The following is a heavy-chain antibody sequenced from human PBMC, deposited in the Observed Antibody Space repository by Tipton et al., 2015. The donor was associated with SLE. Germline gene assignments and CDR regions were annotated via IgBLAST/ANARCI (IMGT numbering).Heavy chain of an antibody. CDR2: MHYSGST. Sequence: TLSLTCTVSGGSISSGNYSWGWIRQPPGKGLEWIGSMHYSGSTYNNPSLKSRVTISVDTSKNQFSLKLNSVTAADPAVYYCARGGITIFGVVSLDYWGQGTLVTVSS. CDR3: ARGGITIFGVVSLDY. CDR1: GGSISSGNYS. V-gene: IGHV4-39*07. J-gene: IGHJ4*02. D-gene: IGHD3-3*01.